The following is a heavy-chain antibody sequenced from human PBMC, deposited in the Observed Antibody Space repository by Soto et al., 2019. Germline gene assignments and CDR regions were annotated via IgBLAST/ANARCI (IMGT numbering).Heavy chain of an antibody. CDR1: GFTFSSYA. CDR2: ISYDGSNK. Sequence: QVQLVESGGGVVQPGRSLRLSCAASGFTFSSYAMHWVRQAPGKGLEWVAVISYDGSNKYYADSVKGRFTISRDNSKNTLYLQMNGLRAEDTAVYYCARDGWGGDYGGGYFDYWGQGTLVTVSS. V-gene: IGHV3-30-3*01. CDR3: ARDGWGGDYGGGYFDY. J-gene: IGHJ4*02. D-gene: IGHD4-17*01.